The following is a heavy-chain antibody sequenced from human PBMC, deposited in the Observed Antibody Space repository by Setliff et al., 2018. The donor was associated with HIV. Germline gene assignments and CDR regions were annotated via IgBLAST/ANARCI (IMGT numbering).Heavy chain of an antibody. V-gene: IGHV4-39*01. CDR3: ARALAVTHWGYFDY. J-gene: IGHJ4*02. CDR1: GGSISSGSYS. CDR2: IYYSGST. Sequence: SETLSLTCTVSGGSISSGSYSWGWIRQPPGKGLEWIGSIYYSGSTYYDESLNSRVTISLDTSKNQFSLKLKSVTATDTAVYYCARALAVTHWGYFDYWGQGTLVTVSS. D-gene: IGHD7-27*01.